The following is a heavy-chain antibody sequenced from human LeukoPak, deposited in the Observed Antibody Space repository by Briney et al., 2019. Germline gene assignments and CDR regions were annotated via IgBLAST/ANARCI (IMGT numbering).Heavy chain of an antibody. V-gene: IGHV3-33*01. Sequence: GGFLRLSCAASGFTFSSYGMHWVRQAPGKGLEWVAVIWYDGSNKYYADSVKGRSTISRDNSKNTLYLQMNSLRAEDTAVYYCARDPIAVAGNYYYYGMDVWGQGTTVTVSS. CDR2: IWYDGSNK. CDR1: GFTFSSYG. D-gene: IGHD6-19*01. CDR3: ARDPIAVAGNYYYYGMDV. J-gene: IGHJ6*02.